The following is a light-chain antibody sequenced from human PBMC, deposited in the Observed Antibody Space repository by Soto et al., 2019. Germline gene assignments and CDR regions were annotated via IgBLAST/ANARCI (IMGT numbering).Light chain of an antibody. CDR1: QSITSY. Sequence: DIQMTQSPSSLSASVGDRVTITCRASQSITSYLSWYQQQPGKAPKLLIYAASSLQSGVPSRFSGSGSGTDFTLTISSLEPEDSAVYYCQQRHMWPITFGQGTRLEIK. CDR2: AAS. V-gene: IGKV1-39*01. CDR3: QQRHMWPIT. J-gene: IGKJ5*01.